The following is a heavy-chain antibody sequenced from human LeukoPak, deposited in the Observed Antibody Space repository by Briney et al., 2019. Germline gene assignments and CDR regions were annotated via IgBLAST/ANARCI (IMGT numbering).Heavy chain of an antibody. D-gene: IGHD2-2*01. CDR2: IYYSGTT. V-gene: IGHV4-31*03. J-gene: IGHJ4*02. Sequence: SETLSLTCTVSGGSISSSSYYWGWIRQPPGEGLEWIAYIYYSGTTYYNPSLKSRVIISVDTSKNQFSLKLSSVTAADTAVYYCARASSTSPGTFGNWGQGTLVTVSS. CDR1: GGSISSSSYY. CDR3: ARASSTSPGTFGN.